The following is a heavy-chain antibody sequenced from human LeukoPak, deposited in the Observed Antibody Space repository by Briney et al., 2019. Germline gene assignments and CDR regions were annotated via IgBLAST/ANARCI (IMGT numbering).Heavy chain of an antibody. Sequence: GGSLRLSCAASGFTFSSYAMHWARQAPGKGLEWVAVISYDGSNKYYADSVKGRFTISRDNSKNTLCLQMNSLRAEDTAVYYCARNLPGFDWLLYGHFDYWGQGTLVTVSS. CDR1: GFTFSSYA. V-gene: IGHV3-30*01. D-gene: IGHD3-9*01. CDR3: ARNLPGFDWLLYGHFDY. J-gene: IGHJ4*02. CDR2: ISYDGSNK.